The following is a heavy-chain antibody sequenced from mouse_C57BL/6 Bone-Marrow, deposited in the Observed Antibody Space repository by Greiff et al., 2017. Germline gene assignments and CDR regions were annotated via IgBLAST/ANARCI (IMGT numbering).Heavy chain of an antibody. Sequence: EVQLQEPGAELVRPGASVKLSCTASGFNLKDDYMHWVKQRPEQGLEWIGWIDPENGGTAYASKFQGKATLTADTSSNTAYLQLSSLTSEDTAVYYCTTLLHGSSSEGFAYWGQGTLVTVSA. CDR2: IDPENGGT. CDR1: GFNLKDDY. J-gene: IGHJ3*01. CDR3: TTLLHGSSSEGFAY. D-gene: IGHD1-1*01. V-gene: IGHV14-4*01.